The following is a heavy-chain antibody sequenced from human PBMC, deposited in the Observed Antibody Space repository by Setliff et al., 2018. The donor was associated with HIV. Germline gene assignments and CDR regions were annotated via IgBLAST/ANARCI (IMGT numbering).Heavy chain of an antibody. V-gene: IGHV4-34*01. CDR1: GGSFSGFY. J-gene: IGHJ4*02. D-gene: IGHD5-12*01. CDR3: AKSSPSIGYISDH. CDR2: VTHSGTT. Sequence: SETLSLTCAVYGGSFSGFYWTFIRQSPGKGLEWIGEVTHSGTTTYDPSLKSRVTISVDTSKNQFSLNVRSVTAADTAVYFCAKSSPSIGYISDHWGQGTLVTVSS.